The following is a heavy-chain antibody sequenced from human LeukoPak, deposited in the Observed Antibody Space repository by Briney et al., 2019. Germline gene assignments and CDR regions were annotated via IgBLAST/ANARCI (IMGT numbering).Heavy chain of an antibody. Sequence: GWSLRLSCEGSGFTFSSYWMSWVRQAPGKGPEWLANIKQDGSEKYYVDSVKGRFTISRDNAKNSLYLQMNSLRDEDTAVYYCARDDNWGWGHWGQGTLVSVSS. V-gene: IGHV3-7*01. J-gene: IGHJ4*02. CDR3: ARDDNWGWGH. CDR2: IKQDGSEK. CDR1: GFTFSSYW. D-gene: IGHD7-27*01.